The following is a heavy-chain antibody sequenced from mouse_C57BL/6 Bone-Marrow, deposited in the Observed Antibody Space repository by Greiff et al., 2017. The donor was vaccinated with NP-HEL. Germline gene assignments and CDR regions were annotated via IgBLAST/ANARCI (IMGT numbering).Heavy chain of an antibody. V-gene: IGHV5-4*03. Sequence: DVKLVESGGGLVKPGGSLKLSCAASGFTFSSYAMSWVRQTPEKRLEWVATISDGGSYTYYPDNVKGRFTISRDNAKNNLYLQMSHLKSEGTAMYYCARLGQWYFDVWGTGTTVTVSS. D-gene: IGHD3-3*01. CDR3: ARLGQWYFDV. J-gene: IGHJ1*03. CDR1: GFTFSSYA. CDR2: ISDGGSYT.